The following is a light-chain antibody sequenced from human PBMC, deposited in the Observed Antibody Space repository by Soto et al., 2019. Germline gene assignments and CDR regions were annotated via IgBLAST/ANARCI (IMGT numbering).Light chain of an antibody. CDR1: QSVLYTSNNKNY. CDR3: QQYNSIPPT. CDR2: WAS. V-gene: IGKV4-1*01. Sequence: IVMTQSPDSLAVSLGERATINCKSSQSVLYTSNNKNYLAWYQQKPGQPPKLLIYWASTRESGVPDRFSGSGSGTDFTLTISSLQAEDVAVYYCQQYNSIPPTFGQGTKVEIK. J-gene: IGKJ1*01.